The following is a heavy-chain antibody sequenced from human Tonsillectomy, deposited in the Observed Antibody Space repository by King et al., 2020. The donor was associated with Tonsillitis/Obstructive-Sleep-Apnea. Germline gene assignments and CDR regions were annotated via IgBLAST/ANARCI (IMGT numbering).Heavy chain of an antibody. Sequence: VQLVESGAEVKKPGESLKISCKGSGYSFTIYWIAWVRQLPGKGLEWMGIIYPGDSDTRYSPSFQGQVTISADKSISTAYLQWSSLKASDTAMYYCARNGWGGNLEDAFDIWGQGTMVTVSS. D-gene: IGHD1-1*01. CDR1: GYSFTIYW. CDR3: ARNGWGGNLEDAFDI. V-gene: IGHV5-51*01. CDR2: IYPGDSDT. J-gene: IGHJ3*02.